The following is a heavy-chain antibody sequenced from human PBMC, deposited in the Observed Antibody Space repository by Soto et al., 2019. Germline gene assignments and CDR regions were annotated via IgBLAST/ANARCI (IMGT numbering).Heavy chain of an antibody. CDR2: IIPIFGTA. V-gene: IGHV1-69*13. CDR1: GGTFSSYA. J-gene: IGHJ4*02. D-gene: IGHD5-18*01. Sequence: RASVKVSCKASGGTFSSYAISWVRQAPGQGLEWMGGIIPIFGTANYAQKFQGRVTITADESTSTAYMELSSLRSEDTAVYYCAGGLGGYSYGSLDYWGQGTLVTVSS. CDR3: AGGLGGYSYGSLDY.